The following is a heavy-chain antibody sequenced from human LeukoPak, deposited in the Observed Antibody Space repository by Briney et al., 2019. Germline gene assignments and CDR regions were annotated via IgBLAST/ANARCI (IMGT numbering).Heavy chain of an antibody. CDR2: INHSGST. CDR3: ARGLVPRSRGPYFDY. CDR1: GGSFSGYY. Sequence: SETLSLTFAVYGGSFSGYYWSWIRQPPGKGLEWIGEINHSGSTNYNPSLKSRVTISVDTSKNQFSLKLSSVTAADTAVYYCARGLVPRSRGPYFDYWGQGTLVTVSS. D-gene: IGHD2-8*01. J-gene: IGHJ4*02. V-gene: IGHV4-34*01.